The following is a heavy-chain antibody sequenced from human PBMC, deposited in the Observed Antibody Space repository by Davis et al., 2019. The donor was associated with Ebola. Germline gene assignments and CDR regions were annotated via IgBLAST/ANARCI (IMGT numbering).Heavy chain of an antibody. D-gene: IGHD3-10*01. CDR3: ARNPLTFYGSGSYYLFDY. J-gene: IGHJ4*02. CDR1: GGSISSYY. CDR2: IYYSGST. V-gene: IGHV4-59*12. Sequence: MPGGSLRLSCTVSGGSISSYYWSWIRQPPGKGLEWIGYIYYSGSTYYNPSLKSRVTISVDTSKNQFSLKLSSVTAADTAVYYCARNPLTFYGSGSYYLFDYWGQGTLVTVSS.